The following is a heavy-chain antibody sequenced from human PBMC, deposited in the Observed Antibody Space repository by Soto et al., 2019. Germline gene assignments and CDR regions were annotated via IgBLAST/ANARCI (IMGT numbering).Heavy chain of an antibody. CDR1: GFTFSSYG. V-gene: IGHV3-21*01. CDR2: ISSGSSNI. Sequence: PGGSLRLSCAASGFTFSSYGMHGVRQAPGKGLEWVSFISSGSSNIYYADSVKGRFTISRDNAKNSLYLQMNSLRAEDTAVYYCARAGRDIVVVPDGWAAFDIWGQGTMVTVSS. J-gene: IGHJ3*02. D-gene: IGHD2-2*01. CDR3: ARAGRDIVVVPDGWAAFDI.